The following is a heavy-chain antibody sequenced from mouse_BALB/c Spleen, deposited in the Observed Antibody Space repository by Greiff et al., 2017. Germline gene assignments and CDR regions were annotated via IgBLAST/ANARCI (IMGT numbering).Heavy chain of an antibody. CDR3: ARGGYGLDY. Sequence: VQLQQPGAELVKPGASVKLSCKASGYTFTSYWMRWVKQRPGQGLEWIGEINPSNGRTNYNEKFKSKATLTVDKSSSTAYMQLSSLTSEDSAVYYCARGGYGLDYWGQGTTLTVSS. CDR2: INPSNGRT. D-gene: IGHD2-10*02. J-gene: IGHJ2*01. CDR1: GYTFTSYW. V-gene: IGHV1S81*02.